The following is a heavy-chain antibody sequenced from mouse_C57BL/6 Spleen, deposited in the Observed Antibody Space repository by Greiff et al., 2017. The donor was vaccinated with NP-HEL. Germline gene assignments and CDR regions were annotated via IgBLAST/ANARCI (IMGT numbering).Heavy chain of an antibody. Sequence: QVQLQQSGAELVKPGASVKLSCKASGYTFTEYTIHWVKQRPGQGLEWIGWFYPGSGSIRYNEKFKDKATLTADNSSSTAYMELSSLTSEDSAVYFCERHEKDCGGLAYWGQGTLVTVSA. D-gene: IGHD1-1*02. J-gene: IGHJ3*01. V-gene: IGHV1-62-2*01. CDR1: GYTFTEYT. CDR2: FYPGSGSI. CDR3: ERHEKDCGGLAY.